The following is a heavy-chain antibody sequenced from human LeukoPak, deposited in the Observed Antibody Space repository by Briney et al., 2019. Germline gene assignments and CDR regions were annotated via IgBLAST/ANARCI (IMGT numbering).Heavy chain of an antibody. V-gene: IGHV3-7*01. CDR1: GFTFSSSW. D-gene: IGHD3-3*01. CDR2: IKQDGSET. Sequence: GGFLRLSCAASGFTFSSSWMSWVRQLPGKGLEWVANIKQDGSETYYVDSVKGRFTISRDNAKNSLYLQMNSLRAEDTAVYYCVRSLGVVKSLLDVWGQGTMVTVSS. CDR3: VRSLGVVKSLLDV. J-gene: IGHJ3*01.